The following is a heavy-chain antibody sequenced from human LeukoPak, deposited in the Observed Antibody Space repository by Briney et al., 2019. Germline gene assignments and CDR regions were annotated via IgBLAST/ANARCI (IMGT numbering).Heavy chain of an antibody. CDR2: IYSGGST. CDR3: ASQEDDYGDYRFDY. D-gene: IGHD4-17*01. V-gene: IGHV3-53*01. J-gene: IGHJ4*02. Sequence: GGSLRLSCAASGFTVSSNYMSWVRQAPGKGLEWVSIIYSGGSTYYADSVKGRFTISRDNSKNTLYLQMNSLRAEDTAVYYCASQEDDYGDYRFDYWGQGTLVTVSS. CDR1: GFTVSSNY.